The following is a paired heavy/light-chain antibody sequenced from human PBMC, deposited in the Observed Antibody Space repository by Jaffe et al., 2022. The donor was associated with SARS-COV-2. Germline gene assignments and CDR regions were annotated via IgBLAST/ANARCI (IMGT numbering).Heavy chain of an antibody. D-gene: IGHD3-10*01. CDR2: IWYDGSNK. Sequence: QVQLVESGGGVVQPGGSLRLSCAASGFTFSSYGMHWVRQAPGKGLEWVAVIWYDGSNKNYADSVKGRFTISRDNSKTTLYLQMDSLRAEDTAVYYCTRGLVGLIRNFDYWGQGTQVTVSP. V-gene: IGHV3-33*01. CDR3: TRGLVGLIRNFDY. CDR1: GFTFSSYG. J-gene: IGHJ4*02.
Light chain of an antibody. Sequence: DIVMTQSPLSLPVTPGEPASISCRSSQSLLHSNGYNYLDWYLQKPGQSPQLLIYLGSKRASGVPDRFSGSGSGTDFTLKISRVEAEDVGVYYCMQSLQTRPTFGPGTKVDVK. CDR2: LGS. CDR3: MQSLQTRPT. V-gene: IGKV2-28*01. CDR1: QSLLHSNGYNY. J-gene: IGKJ3*01.